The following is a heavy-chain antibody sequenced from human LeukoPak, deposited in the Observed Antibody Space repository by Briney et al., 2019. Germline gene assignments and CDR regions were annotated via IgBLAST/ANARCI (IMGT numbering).Heavy chain of an antibody. V-gene: IGHV3-30-3*01. J-gene: IGHJ5*02. CDR3: AREYRGVRGVIKINWFDP. D-gene: IGHD3-10*01. CDR2: ISYDGSNK. CDR1: GFTFSSYA. Sequence: GRSLRLSCAASGFTFSSYAMHWVRQAPGKGLEWVAVISYDGSNKYYADSVKGRFTISRDNSKNTLYLQMNSLRAEDTAVYYCAREYRGVRGVIKINWFDPWGQGTLVTVSS.